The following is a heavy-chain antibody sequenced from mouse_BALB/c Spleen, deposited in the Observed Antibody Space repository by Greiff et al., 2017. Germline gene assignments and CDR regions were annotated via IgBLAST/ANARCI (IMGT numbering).Heavy chain of an antibody. J-gene: IGHJ2*01. Sequence: QVQLQQSGAELARPGASVKMSCKASGYTFTSYTMHWVKQRPGQGLEWIGYINPSSGYTNYNQKFKDKATLTADKSSSTAYMQLSSLTSEDSAVYYCARWGNYPYYFDYWGQGTTLTVSS. CDR2: INPSSGYT. CDR3: ARWGNYPYYFDY. CDR1: GYTFTSYT. V-gene: IGHV1-4*01. D-gene: IGHD2-1*01.